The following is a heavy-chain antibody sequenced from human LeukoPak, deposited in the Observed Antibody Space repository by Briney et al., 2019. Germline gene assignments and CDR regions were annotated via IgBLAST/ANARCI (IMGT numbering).Heavy chain of an antibody. J-gene: IGHJ3*01. CDR1: GDTFITHV. CDR3: ARYFAEGDASHL. D-gene: IGHD3-10*01. V-gene: IGHV1-69*04. Sequence: ASVKVSCRASGDTFITHVITWVRQAPEQGLQWMGRIVPLLRVANYTQKFQGRLTFSADKSTSTAYMELRDLKTEDTAVYFCARYFAEGDASHLWGQGTMVIVSS. CDR2: IVPLLRVA.